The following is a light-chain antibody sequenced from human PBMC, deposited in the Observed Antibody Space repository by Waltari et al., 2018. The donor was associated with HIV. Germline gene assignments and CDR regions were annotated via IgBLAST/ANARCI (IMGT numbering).Light chain of an antibody. CDR1: SVRSYY. Sequence: SSELAQDPAVSVALGQTVRITCQGDSVRSYYASWYQQKPGQAPVLVVYGEHNRPSWIPDRVSGSSSGNTASLTIAGAQAEDEADYYCNSRDSSGHWFFGGGTKVTVL. CDR2: GEH. V-gene: IGLV3-19*01. J-gene: IGLJ3*02. CDR3: NSRDSSGHWF.